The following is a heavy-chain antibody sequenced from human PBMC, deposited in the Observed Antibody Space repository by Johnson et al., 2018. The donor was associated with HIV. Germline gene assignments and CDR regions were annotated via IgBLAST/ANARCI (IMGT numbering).Heavy chain of an antibody. J-gene: IGHJ3*02. D-gene: IGHD1-7*01. CDR1: GFTFSRYT. CDR2: ISYDGSNK. V-gene: IGHV3-30-3*01. Sequence: QVQLVESGGGLVKPGGSLRLSCAASGFTFSRYTMHWVRQAPGKGLEWVAVISYDGSNKYYADSVKGRFTISRDNSKNTLYLQMNSLRAEDTAVYYCARDNWNYNAFDIWGQGTMVTVSS. CDR3: ARDNWNYNAFDI.